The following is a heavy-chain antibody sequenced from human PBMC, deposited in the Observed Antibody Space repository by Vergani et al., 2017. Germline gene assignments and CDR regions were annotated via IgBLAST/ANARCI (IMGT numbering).Heavy chain of an antibody. V-gene: IGHV4-59*01. CDR3: ARGLSSSWHYYYYYMDV. D-gene: IGHD6-13*01. CDR1: GGSISSYY. CDR2: IYYSGST. J-gene: IGHJ6*03. Sequence: QVQLQESGPGLVKPSETLSLTCTVSGGSISSYYWSWIRQPPGKGLEWIGYIYYSGSTNYNPSLKSRVTISVDTSKNQFSLKLSSVTAADTAVYYCARGLSSSWHYYYYYMDVWGKGTTVTVSS.